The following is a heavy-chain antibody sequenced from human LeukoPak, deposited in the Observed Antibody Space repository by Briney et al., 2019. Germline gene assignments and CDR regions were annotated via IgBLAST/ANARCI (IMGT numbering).Heavy chain of an antibody. CDR2: IKSKTDGGTT. D-gene: IGHD1-26*01. CDR3: TTELLVGADVVDY. CDR1: GFTFSNAW. V-gene: IGHV3-15*01. J-gene: IGHJ4*02. Sequence: GGSLRLSCAASGFTFSNAWMSWVRQAPGKGLEWVGRIKSKTDGGTTDYAAPVKGRFTISRDDSKNTLYLQMNSLKTEDTAVYYCTTELLVGADVVDYWGQGTLVTVSS.